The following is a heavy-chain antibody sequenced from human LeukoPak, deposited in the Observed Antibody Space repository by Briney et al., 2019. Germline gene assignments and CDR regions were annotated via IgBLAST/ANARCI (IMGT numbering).Heavy chain of an antibody. CDR3: ATLIVGAGPS. CDR1: GFTFSSHA. V-gene: IGHV3-23*01. D-gene: IGHD1-26*01. Sequence: PGGSLRLSCAASGFTFSSHAMSWVRQAPGEGLEWVSAISGSGGSTYYADSVKGRFTISRDNSKNTLYLQMNSLRAEDTAVYYCATLIVGAGPSWGQGTLVTVSS. J-gene: IGHJ5*02. CDR2: ISGSGGST.